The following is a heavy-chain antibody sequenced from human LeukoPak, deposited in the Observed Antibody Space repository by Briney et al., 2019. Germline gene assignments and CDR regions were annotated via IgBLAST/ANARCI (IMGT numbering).Heavy chain of an antibody. V-gene: IGHV3-23*01. J-gene: IGHJ4*02. CDR1: GFTFSSYA. CDR3: FLMGGSPAYIARPY. Sequence: GGSLRLSCAASGFTFSSYAMSWVRQAPGKGLEWVSAISGSGGSTYYADSVKGRFTISRDNSKNTLYLQMNSLRAEDTAVYYCFLMGGSPAYIARPYGGQGTLVTASS. CDR2: ISGSGGST. D-gene: IGHD6-6*01.